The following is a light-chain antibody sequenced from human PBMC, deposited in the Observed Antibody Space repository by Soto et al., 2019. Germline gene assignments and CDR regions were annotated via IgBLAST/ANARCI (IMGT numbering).Light chain of an antibody. CDR1: QDINNY. J-gene: IGKJ5*01. Sequence: DIRMTQSPSSLSASVGDRVTITCQASQDINNYLNWYQQKPGQAPKLLIYDASGLEVGVPSRFSGSGSGTHFTLTISGLQPEDIATYYCQQFGDLTFFFGQGTRLEI. V-gene: IGKV1-33*01. CDR2: DAS. CDR3: QQFGDLTFF.